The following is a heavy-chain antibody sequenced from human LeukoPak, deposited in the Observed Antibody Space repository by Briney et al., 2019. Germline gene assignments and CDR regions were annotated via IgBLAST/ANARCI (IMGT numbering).Heavy chain of an antibody. V-gene: IGHV1-69*05. J-gene: IGHJ6*03. CDR1: GGTFSSYA. D-gene: IGHD6-19*01. CDR2: IIPIFGTA. CDR3: ARGSSGWSTYYYYYMDD. Sequence: SVKVSCKASGGTFSSYAISWVRQAPGQGLEWMGRIIPIFGTANYAQKFQGRVTITTDESTSTAYMELSSLRSEDTAVYYCARGSSGWSTYYYYYMDDWGKGTTVTVSS.